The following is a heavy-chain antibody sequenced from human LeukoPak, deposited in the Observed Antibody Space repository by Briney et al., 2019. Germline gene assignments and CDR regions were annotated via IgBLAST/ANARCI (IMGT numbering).Heavy chain of an antibody. V-gene: IGHV4-31*03. CDR3: ARHGSVRSPLGP. Sequence: SQTLSLTCTVSGGSISSGGYYWSWIRQHPGKGLEWIGYIYYSGSTYYNPSLKSRVTISVDTSKNQFSLNLRSVTAADTAVYYCARHGSVRSPLGPWGQGTLVTVSS. J-gene: IGHJ5*02. CDR1: GGSISSGGYY. D-gene: IGHD3-10*01. CDR2: IYYSGST.